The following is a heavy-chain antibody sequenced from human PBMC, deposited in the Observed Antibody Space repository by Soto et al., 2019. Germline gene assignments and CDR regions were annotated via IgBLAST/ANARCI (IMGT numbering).Heavy chain of an antibody. Sequence: WASVKVSCKASGYTFTSYGISWVRQAPGQGLEWMGWISAYNGNTNYAQKLQGRVTMTTDTSTSTAYMELRSLRSDDTAVYYCARDIVVVPAAIGTPFYYYYGMDVWGQGTTVTVSS. D-gene: IGHD2-2*01. J-gene: IGHJ6*02. CDR3: ARDIVVVPAAIGTPFYYYYGMDV. V-gene: IGHV1-18*04. CDR2: ISAYNGNT. CDR1: GYTFTSYG.